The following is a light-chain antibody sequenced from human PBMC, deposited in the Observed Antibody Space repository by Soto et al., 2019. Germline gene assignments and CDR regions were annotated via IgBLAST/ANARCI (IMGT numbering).Light chain of an antibody. Sequence: DIVMTQSPLSLPVTPGEPASISCRSSQSLLDTNGYTYLDWYLQKPGQSPQLLIYLGSNRASGVPDRFSGSGSGTDFTLKITRVEAEDVGVYYCMQALQTPLTFGPGTKVDLK. CDR3: MQALQTPLT. CDR2: LGS. CDR1: QSLLDTNGYTY. V-gene: IGKV2-28*01. J-gene: IGKJ3*01.